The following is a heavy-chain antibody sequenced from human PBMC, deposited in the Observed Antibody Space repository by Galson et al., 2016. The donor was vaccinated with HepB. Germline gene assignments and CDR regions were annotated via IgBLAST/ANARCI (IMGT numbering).Heavy chain of an antibody. Sequence: SLRLSCAASGFTFTNAWMNWVRQAPGKGLAWVGLIRTKSEGERTDSAAPVNSRFTISRDDSKTTLYLQMNTLKTEDTAVYYCTTTLRWELSSDFWGQGTVVAVSS. J-gene: IGHJ4*02. CDR1: GFTFTNAW. CDR3: TTTLRWELSSDF. D-gene: IGHD1-26*01. CDR2: IRTKSEGERT. V-gene: IGHV3-15*01.